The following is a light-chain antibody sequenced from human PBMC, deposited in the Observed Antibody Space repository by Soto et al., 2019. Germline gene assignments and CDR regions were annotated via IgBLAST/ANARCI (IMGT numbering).Light chain of an antibody. CDR3: QQYNNWPLT. V-gene: IGKV3-15*01. CDR1: QSVSSN. Sequence: EIARTQSPATLSVTPGARATLSGRASQSVSSNLAWYQQKPGQAPRILIYGASSRATGIPVRFSGSGSGTEFTLTISSLQSEDFAVYYCQQYNNWPLTFGQGTRLDIK. CDR2: GAS. J-gene: IGKJ5*01.